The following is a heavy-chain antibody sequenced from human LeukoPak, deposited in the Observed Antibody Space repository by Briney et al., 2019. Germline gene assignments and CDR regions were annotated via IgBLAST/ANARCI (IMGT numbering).Heavy chain of an antibody. Sequence: GGSLRLSCAASGCTFSSYAMSWVRQAPGKGLEWVSAISGSGGSTYYADSVKGRFTISRDNSKNTLYLQMNSLRAEDTAVYYCAKALHCTNGVCYYFDYWGQGTLVTVSS. CDR3: AKALHCTNGVCYYFDY. CDR2: ISGSGGST. D-gene: IGHD2-8*01. CDR1: GCTFSSYA. V-gene: IGHV3-23*01. J-gene: IGHJ4*02.